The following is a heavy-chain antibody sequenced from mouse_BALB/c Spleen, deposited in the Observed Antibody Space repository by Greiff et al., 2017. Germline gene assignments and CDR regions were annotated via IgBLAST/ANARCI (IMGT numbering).Heavy chain of an antibody. V-gene: IGHV1S41*01. CDR2: IAPGSGST. D-gene: IGHD2-1*01. CDR3: AREGGNYSWFAD. Sequence: DLVKPGASVKLSCKASGYTFTSYWINWIKQRPGQGLEWIGRIAPGSGSTYYNEMFKGKATLTVDTSSSTAYIQLSSLSSEDSAVYFCAREGGNYSWFADWGQGTLVTVSA. J-gene: IGHJ3*01. CDR1: GYTFTSYW.